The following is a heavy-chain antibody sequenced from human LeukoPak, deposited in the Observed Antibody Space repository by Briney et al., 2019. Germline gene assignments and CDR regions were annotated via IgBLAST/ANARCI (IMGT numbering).Heavy chain of an antibody. CDR1: GYTFTGYY. V-gene: IGHV1-2*04. CDR3: ARVGDTPFDY. Sequence: ASVKVSCKASGYTFTGYYMHWVRQAPGQGLEWMGWINPDSGGTNYAQNFQGWVTMTRDTSISTACMELSRLRSDDTAVYYCARVGDTPFDYWGQGTLVTVSS. D-gene: IGHD2-21*01. J-gene: IGHJ4*02. CDR2: INPDSGGT.